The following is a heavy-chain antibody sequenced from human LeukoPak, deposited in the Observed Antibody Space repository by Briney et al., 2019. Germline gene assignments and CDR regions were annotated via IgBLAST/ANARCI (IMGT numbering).Heavy chain of an antibody. D-gene: IGHD6-19*01. J-gene: IGHJ6*02. Sequence: GSLRLSCAASGFTFSSHWMSWVRQAPGKGLELVAIIKQDGSEKDYVDSVTGRFTISRDNAKNSLYLQMNSLRDEDTAVYYCARDTSAWRYGMDVWGQGTTVTVSS. CDR1: GFTFSSHW. CDR2: IKQDGSEK. CDR3: ARDTSAWRYGMDV. V-gene: IGHV3-7*01.